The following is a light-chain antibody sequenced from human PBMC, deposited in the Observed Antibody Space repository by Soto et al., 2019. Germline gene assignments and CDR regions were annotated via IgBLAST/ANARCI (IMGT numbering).Light chain of an antibody. J-gene: IGKJ1*01. Sequence: EIVLTQSPGTLSLSPGERATLSCRASQSVSSSYLAWYQQKPGQAPRLLIYGASSRATGIPRFSGSGSGTDFTLTISRLEPEDFAVYYCQQYGSSPWTFGQGTKVEIK. CDR3: QQYGSSPWT. CDR1: QSVSSSY. V-gene: IGKV3-20*01. CDR2: GAS.